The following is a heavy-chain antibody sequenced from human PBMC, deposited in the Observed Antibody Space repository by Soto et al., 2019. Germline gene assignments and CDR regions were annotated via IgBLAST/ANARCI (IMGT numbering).Heavy chain of an antibody. D-gene: IGHD2-21*02. Sequence: QVQLVESGGGVVQAGGSLRLSCAVSGITFSKYGMHWVRQAPGKGLEWVAVISYDGNSEFYAASVTGRFAISRDNSKNTLYLQMNSLRVDDTAMYYCATKARVTNYLYYGMDVWGLGTTVTVSS. CDR3: ATKARVTNYLYYGMDV. V-gene: IGHV3-30*03. CDR1: GITFSKYG. CDR2: ISYDGNSE. J-gene: IGHJ6*02.